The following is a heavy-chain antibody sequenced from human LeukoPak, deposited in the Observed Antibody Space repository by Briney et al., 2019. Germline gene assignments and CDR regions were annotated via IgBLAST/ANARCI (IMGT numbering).Heavy chain of an antibody. D-gene: IGHD3-16*02. CDR3: ARHRTAPDY. Sequence: GGSLRLSCAASGFPFTDSSMTWVRQAPGKGLEWVSSITTSGSYIHYADSVKVRFTISRDNAKNSLYLQMTSLRAEDTAVYYCARHRTAPDYWGQGTLVTVSS. J-gene: IGHJ4*02. V-gene: IGHV3-21*01. CDR1: GFPFTDSS. CDR2: ITTSGSYI.